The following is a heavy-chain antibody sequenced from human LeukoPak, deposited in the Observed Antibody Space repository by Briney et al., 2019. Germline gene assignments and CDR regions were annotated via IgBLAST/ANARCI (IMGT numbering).Heavy chain of an antibody. Sequence: GASLKVCCKASGYTFISYGISWVRQAPGQGLEWMGWISTYNGKANYAQKLQGRVTMTTDISTSTAYMEVRSPRSDDTAVYYCARGSWPYYFDYWGQGTLVTVSS. D-gene: IGHD6-13*01. V-gene: IGHV1-18*01. CDR1: GYTFISYG. CDR2: ISTYNGKA. J-gene: IGHJ4*02. CDR3: ARGSWPYYFDY.